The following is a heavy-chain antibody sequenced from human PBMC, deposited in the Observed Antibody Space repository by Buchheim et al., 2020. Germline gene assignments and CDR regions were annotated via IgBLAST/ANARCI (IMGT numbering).Heavy chain of an antibody. CDR2: ISYDGSNK. Sequence: QVQLVESGGGVVQPGRSLRLSCAASGFTFSSYGMHWVRQAPGKGLEWVAVISYDGSNKYYADSVKGRFTISRDNSKNTLYLQMNSLRAEDTAVYYCAKGFSYAFYYYGMDVWGQGTT. J-gene: IGHJ6*02. CDR1: GFTFSSYG. V-gene: IGHV3-30*18. CDR3: AKGFSYAFYYYGMDV. D-gene: IGHD3-16*01.